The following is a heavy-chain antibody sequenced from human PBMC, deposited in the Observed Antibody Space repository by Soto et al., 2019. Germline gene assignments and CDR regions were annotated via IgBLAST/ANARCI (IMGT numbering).Heavy chain of an antibody. J-gene: IGHJ4*02. CDR1: GGSISSYY. Sequence: PSETLSLTCTVSGGSISSYYWSWIRQPPGKGLEWIGYIYYSGSTNYNPSPKSRVTISVDTSKNQFSLKLSSVTAADTAVYYCARHGSPAYCSSTSCSQADYWGQGTLVTVSS. CDR3: ARHGSPAYCSSTSCSQADY. V-gene: IGHV4-59*08. CDR2: IYYSGST. D-gene: IGHD2-2*01.